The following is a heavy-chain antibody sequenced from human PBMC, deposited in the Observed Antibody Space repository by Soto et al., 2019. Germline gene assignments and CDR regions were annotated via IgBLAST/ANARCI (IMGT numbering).Heavy chain of an antibody. CDR2: ISGSGGST. CDR1: GFTFSSYA. Sequence: EVQLLESGGGLVQPGGSLRLSCAASGFTFSSYAMSWVRQAPGKGLEWVSAISGSGGSTYYADSVKGRFTISRDNSKNTLYLQMNSLRAEETAVYYCATDCSGGSCMDYWGQGTLVTVSS. V-gene: IGHV3-23*01. D-gene: IGHD2-15*01. J-gene: IGHJ4*02. CDR3: ATDCSGGSCMDY.